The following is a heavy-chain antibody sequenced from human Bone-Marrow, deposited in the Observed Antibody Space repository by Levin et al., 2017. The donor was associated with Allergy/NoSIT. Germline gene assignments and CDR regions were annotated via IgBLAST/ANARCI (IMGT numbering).Heavy chain of an antibody. V-gene: IGHV5-51*01. Sequence: GESLKISCKASGYNFLTYWIVWVRQKPGKGLEWMGILYPGDSNIRYSPSFQGQISISADRSTSTAYLQWSSLKASDTGIYFCARHSSYRDLLYESPLDYWGQGAQVTVAS. J-gene: IGHJ4*02. CDR3: ARHSSYRDLLYESPLDY. CDR1: GYNFLTYW. CDR2: LYPGDSNI. D-gene: IGHD1-26*01.